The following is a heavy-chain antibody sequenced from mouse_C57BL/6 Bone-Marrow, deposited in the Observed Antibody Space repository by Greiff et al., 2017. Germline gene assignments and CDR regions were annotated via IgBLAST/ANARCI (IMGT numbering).Heavy chain of an antibody. V-gene: IGHV2-5*01. CDR2: IWRGGST. CDR3: ANVSFAY. Sequence: VKLVESGPGLVQPSQCLSITCTASGFSLTGYGVHWVRQSPGKGLEWLGVIWRGGSTDYHAAFMSRLSITKDNSKTQVFFKMSSLQADDTAIYYCANVSFAYWGQGTLVTVSA. CDR1: GFSLTGYG. J-gene: IGHJ3*01.